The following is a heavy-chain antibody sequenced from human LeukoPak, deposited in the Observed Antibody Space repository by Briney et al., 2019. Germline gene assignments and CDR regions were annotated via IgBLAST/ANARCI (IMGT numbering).Heavy chain of an antibody. CDR3: ARAYDAFDI. CDR2: IIPMFRTA. Sequence: GASVKVSCKASGYTFTFYYMHWVRQAPGQGLEWMGGIIPMFRTANYAQKFQGRVTITADESTSTAYMELSSLRSEDTAVYYCARAYDAFDIWGQGTMVTVSS. CDR1: GYTFTFYY. V-gene: IGHV1-69*13. J-gene: IGHJ3*02.